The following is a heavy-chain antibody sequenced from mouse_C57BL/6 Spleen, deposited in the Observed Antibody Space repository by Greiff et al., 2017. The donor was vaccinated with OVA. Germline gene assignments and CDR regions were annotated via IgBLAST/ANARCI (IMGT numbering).Heavy chain of an antibody. D-gene: IGHD2-4*01. CDR3: ARADDYDRFAY. J-gene: IGHJ3*01. Sequence: QVQLQQPGAELVRPGSSVKLSCKASGYTFTSYWMHWVKQRPIQGLEWIGNIDPSDSETHYNQKFKDKATLTVDKSSSTAYMQLSSLTSEDSAVYYGARADDYDRFAYWGQGTLVTVSA. CDR2: IDPSDSET. V-gene: IGHV1-52*01. CDR1: GYTFTSYW.